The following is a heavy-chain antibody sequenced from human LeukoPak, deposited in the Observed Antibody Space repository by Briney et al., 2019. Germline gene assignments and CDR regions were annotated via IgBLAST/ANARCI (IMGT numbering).Heavy chain of an antibody. V-gene: IGHV4-59*01. Sequence: SETLSLTCTVSGGSISSYYWSWIRQPPGKGLEWIGYIYYSGSTNYNPSLKSRVTISVDTSKNQFSLKLSSVTAADTAVYYFARDQDRNWFDPWGEGTLVTVFS. CDR2: IYYSGST. D-gene: IGHD2-15*01. CDR1: GGSISSYY. CDR3: ARDQDRNWFDP. J-gene: IGHJ5*02.